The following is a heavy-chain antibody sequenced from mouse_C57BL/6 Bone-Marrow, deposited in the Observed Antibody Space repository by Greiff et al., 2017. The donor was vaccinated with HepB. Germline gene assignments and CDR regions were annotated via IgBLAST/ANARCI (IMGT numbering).Heavy chain of an antibody. J-gene: IGHJ2*01. Sequence: EVKLVESGGGLVKPGGSLKLSCAASGFTFSSYAMSRVRQTPEKRLEWVATISDGGSYTYYPANVKGRFTISRDNAKNNLYLQMSHLKSEDTAMYYCARGDGTTVVDYYFDYWGQGTTLTVSS. V-gene: IGHV5-4*03. CDR3: ARGDGTTVVDYYFDY. D-gene: IGHD1-1*01. CDR2: ISDGGSYT. CDR1: GFTFSSYA.